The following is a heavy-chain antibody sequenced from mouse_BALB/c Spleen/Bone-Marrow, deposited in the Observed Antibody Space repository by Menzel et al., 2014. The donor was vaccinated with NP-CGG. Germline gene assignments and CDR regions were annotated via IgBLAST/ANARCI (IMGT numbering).Heavy chain of an antibody. CDR1: ELTYRSYG. D-gene: IGHD3-3*01. CDR2: ISGGDAYT. V-gene: IGHV5-6*01. Sequence: EVQVVESGGDLVKPGGSLKLSCAASELTYRSYGMSWVRQTPDKRLEWVATISGGDAYTYYPDSVKGRFTISRDSAKNILYLQMSSLKSEDTAMYYCGRGDGSMDYWGQGTSVTVSS. CDR3: GRGDGSMDY. J-gene: IGHJ4*01.